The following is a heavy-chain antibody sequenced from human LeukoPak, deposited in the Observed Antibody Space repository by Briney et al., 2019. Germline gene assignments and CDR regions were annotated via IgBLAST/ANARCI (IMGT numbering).Heavy chain of an antibody. CDR2: IYYSGRT. D-gene: IGHD5-18*01. CDR3: TRGQKYISGYTVTELGSGYFDY. Sequence: SETLSLTCTVSGGSISSYYWSWIRQPPGKGLEWVGYIYYSGRTSYNPSLKSRVTISVDTSKNHFSLTLSSVTAADTAVYYCTRGQKYISGYTVTELGSGYFDYWGQGTLVTVSS. V-gene: IGHV4-59*01. CDR1: GGSISSYY. J-gene: IGHJ4*02.